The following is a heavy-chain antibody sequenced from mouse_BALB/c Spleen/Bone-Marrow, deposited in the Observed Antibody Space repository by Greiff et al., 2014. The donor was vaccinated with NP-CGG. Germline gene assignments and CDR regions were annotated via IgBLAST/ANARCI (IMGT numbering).Heavy chain of an antibody. V-gene: IGHV1-14*01. CDR1: GYTFTNYV. CDR2: INPYNDGT. D-gene: IGHD2-2*01. CDR3: ARVYYGYDGTSSWFAY. J-gene: IGHJ3*01. Sequence: VQLQQSGPELVKSGASVKMSCKASGYTFTNYVMHWVKQKPGQGLEWIGYINPYNDGTKYNEKFKGKATLTSDKSSSTAYMDLSSLTSEDSAVYYCARVYYGYDGTSSWFAYWGQGTLVAVSA.